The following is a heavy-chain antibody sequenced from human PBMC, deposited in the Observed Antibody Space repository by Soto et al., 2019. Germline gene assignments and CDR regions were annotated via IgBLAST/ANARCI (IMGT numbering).Heavy chain of an antibody. Sequence: PGGSLRLSCAASGFTFSSYAMSWVRQAPGKGLEWVSAISGSGGSTYYADSVKGRFTISRDNSRNTLYLQMNSLRAEDTAVYYCAKDCLFVAASELDKYVWCKGTAVTVSS. J-gene: IGHJ6*04. D-gene: IGHD2-15*01. CDR2: ISGSGGST. V-gene: IGHV3-23*01. CDR3: AKDCLFVAASELDKYV. CDR1: GFTFSSYA.